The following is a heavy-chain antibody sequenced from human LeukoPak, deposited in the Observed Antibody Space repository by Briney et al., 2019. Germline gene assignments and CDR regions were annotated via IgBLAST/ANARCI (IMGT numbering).Heavy chain of an antibody. J-gene: IGHJ4*02. CDR1: GGSFSGYY. D-gene: IGHD1-26*01. V-gene: IGHV4-59*01. CDR2: IYYSGST. CDR3: ARVKSGSYYFDY. Sequence: SETLSLTCAVYGGSFSGYYWSWIRQPPGKGLEWIGYIYYSGSTNYNPSLKSRVTISVDTSKNQFSLKLSSVTAADTAVYYCARVKSGSYYFDYWGQGTLVTVSS.